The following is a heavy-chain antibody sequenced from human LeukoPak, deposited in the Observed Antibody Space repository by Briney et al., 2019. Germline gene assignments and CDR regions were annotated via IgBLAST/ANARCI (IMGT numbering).Heavy chain of an antibody. V-gene: IGHV3-11*04. CDR3: AREALTETTFGPYDY. Sequence: PGGSLRLSCAASGFTFSDYFMSWVRQAPEKGLEWVSYISSSGSTKYYADSVMGRFTLSRDNAKKSLFLQMNGLRADDTAVYYCAREALTETTFGPYDYWGQGTLVTVSS. J-gene: IGHJ4*02. CDR2: ISSSGSTK. D-gene: IGHD4-17*01. CDR1: GFTFSDYF.